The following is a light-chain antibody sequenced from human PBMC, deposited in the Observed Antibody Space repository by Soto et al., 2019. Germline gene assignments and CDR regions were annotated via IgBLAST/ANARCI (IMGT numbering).Light chain of an antibody. J-gene: IGKJ1*01. CDR2: AAS. V-gene: IGKV1-8*01. CDR1: QGISSY. Sequence: AIRMTQSPSSFSASTGDRVTITCRASQGISSYLAWYQQKPGKAPKLLIYAASTLQSGVPSRFGGSGSGTDFTLTISCLQSEDFATYYCHQYYSYPRTFGQGTKVEI. CDR3: HQYYSYPRT.